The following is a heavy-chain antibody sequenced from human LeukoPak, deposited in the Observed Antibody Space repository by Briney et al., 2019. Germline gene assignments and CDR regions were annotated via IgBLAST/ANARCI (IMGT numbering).Heavy chain of an antibody. Sequence: GGSLRLSCAASGFTLSSYWLHWVRQAPGKGLVWVSGSSGSGSSTYYADSVKGRFTISRDNSKNTLYLQMNSLRAEDTATYYCARGDKYSGSYYFDCWGQGTLVTVSS. V-gene: IGHV3-23*01. CDR3: ARGDKYSGSYYFDC. J-gene: IGHJ4*02. D-gene: IGHD1-26*01. CDR2: SSGSGSST. CDR1: GFTLSSYW.